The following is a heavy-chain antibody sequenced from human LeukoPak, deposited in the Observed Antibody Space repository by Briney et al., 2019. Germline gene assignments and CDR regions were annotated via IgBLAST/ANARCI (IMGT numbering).Heavy chain of an antibody. J-gene: IGHJ4*02. CDR1: GFTFSDHY. CDR2: TRNKANSYTT. V-gene: IGHV3-72*01. D-gene: IGHD4-23*01. CDR3: AFEFGDYGGAFDY. Sequence: GGSLRLSCAASGFTFSDHYMDWVRQAPGKGLEWVGRTRNKANSYTTEYAASVKGRFTISRDDSKNSLYLQMNSLKTEDTAVYYCAFEFGDYGGAFDYWGQGTLVTVSS.